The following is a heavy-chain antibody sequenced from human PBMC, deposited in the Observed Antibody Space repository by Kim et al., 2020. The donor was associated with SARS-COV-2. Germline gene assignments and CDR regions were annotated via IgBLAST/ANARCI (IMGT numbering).Heavy chain of an antibody. CDR1: GGTFSSYA. Sequence: SVKVSCKASGGTFSSYAISWVRQAPGQGLEWMGWINPNSGTANYAQKFQGRVMITADESISTAYLELSSLSSEDTAVYYCARDGSGSWYFEYCFYYGRD. D-gene: IGHD3-10*01. CDR2: INPNSGTA. V-gene: IGHV1-69*13. J-gene: IGHJ6*01. CDR3: ARDGSGSWYFEYCFYYGRD.